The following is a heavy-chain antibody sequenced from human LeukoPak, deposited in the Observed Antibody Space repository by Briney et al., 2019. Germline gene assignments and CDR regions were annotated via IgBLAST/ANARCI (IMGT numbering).Heavy chain of an antibody. CDR3: ARGGYSYGTDWYFDL. J-gene: IGHJ2*01. Sequence: GGSLRLSCVASGFTFSSYSMNWVRQAPGEWLEWVSSISSSSSYIYYGDSVKGRFTISRDNAKNSLYVQMNSLRAEDTAVYYCARGGYSYGTDWYFDLWGRGTLVTVSS. D-gene: IGHD5-18*01. V-gene: IGHV3-21*01. CDR1: GFTFSSYS. CDR2: ISSSSSYI.